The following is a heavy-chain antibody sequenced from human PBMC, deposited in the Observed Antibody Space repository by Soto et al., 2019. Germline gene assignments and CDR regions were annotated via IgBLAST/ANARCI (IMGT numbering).Heavy chain of an antibody. Sequence: QVQLQESGPGLVKPSETLSLSCTVSGVSISSYYWNWVRQPPGKGLEWIGQTFYTGNTAYNPSLKSRVTMSVDTSRNQFSLTLRSVTAADTAVYYCARRPVIPGGQLYLDVWGKGTTVTVSS. D-gene: IGHD3-16*02. CDR2: TFYTGNT. J-gene: IGHJ6*04. CDR1: GVSISSYY. CDR3: ARRPVIPGGQLYLDV. V-gene: IGHV4-59*08.